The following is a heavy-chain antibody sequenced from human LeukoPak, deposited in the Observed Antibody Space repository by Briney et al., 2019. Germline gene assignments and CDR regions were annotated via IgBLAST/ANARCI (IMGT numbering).Heavy chain of an antibody. CDR2: ISGSGGST. D-gene: IGHD6-6*01. J-gene: IGHJ4*02. CDR3: AKAIAAPGTSLPADY. V-gene: IGHV3-23*01. CDR1: GFTFSSYD. Sequence: PGGSLRLSCAASGFTFSSYDMSWVRQAPGKGLEWVSGISGSGGSTYYADSVKGRFSISRDNSKNTLYLQMNSLRAEDAAVYYCAKAIAAPGTSLPADYWGQGSLVTVSS.